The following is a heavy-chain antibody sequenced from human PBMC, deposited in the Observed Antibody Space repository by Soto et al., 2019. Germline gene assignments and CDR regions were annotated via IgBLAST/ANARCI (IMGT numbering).Heavy chain of an antibody. D-gene: IGHD2-8*01. J-gene: IGHJ5*02. V-gene: IGHV5-51*04. Sequence: GESLKISCEASGYNFNNHWIAWVRQMPGKGLEWMGIIYPGDSDTRYSPSFQGHVTFSVAKPIGTAYLQWSSLKASDTAMYYGARLPIGPKNGWFDPWGQRTLVTVSS. CDR1: GYNFNNHW. CDR3: ARLPIGPKNGWFDP. CDR2: IYPGDSDT.